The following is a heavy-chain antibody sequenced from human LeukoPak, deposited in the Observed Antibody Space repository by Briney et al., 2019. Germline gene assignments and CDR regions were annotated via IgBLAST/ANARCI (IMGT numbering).Heavy chain of an antibody. CDR1: GYTFTSYG. CDR2: ISAYNGNT. D-gene: IGHD3-10*01. J-gene: IGHJ4*02. CDR3: ARVRITMVRGVTTPSFDY. V-gene: IGHV1-18*01. Sequence: GASVKVSCKASGYTFTSYGISWVRQAPGQGLEWMGWISAYNGNTNYAQKLQGRVTMTTDTSTSTAYMELRSLRPDDTAVYYCARVRITMVRGVTTPSFDYWGQGTLVTVSS.